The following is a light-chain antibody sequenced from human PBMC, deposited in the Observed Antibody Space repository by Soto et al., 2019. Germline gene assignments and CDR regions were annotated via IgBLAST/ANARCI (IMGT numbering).Light chain of an antibody. V-gene: IGKV1-39*01. CDR2: AAS. J-gene: IGKJ4*01. Sequence: DIQMTQSPSSLSASVGDRVTITCRANQSINRYLHWYQHKPGEAPQLLIYAASSLQSGVPSRFSGSGPGTNFTLTISTLQPEDSATYYCQQSYTTPLTFGGGTKV. CDR1: QSINRY. CDR3: QQSYTTPLT.